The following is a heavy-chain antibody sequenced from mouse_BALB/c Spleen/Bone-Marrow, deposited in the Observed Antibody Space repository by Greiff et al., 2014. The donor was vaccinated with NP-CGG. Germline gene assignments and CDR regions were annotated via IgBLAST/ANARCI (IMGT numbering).Heavy chain of an antibody. J-gene: IGHJ2*01. CDR1: GYTFSNYW. D-gene: IGHD3-1*01. CDR2: IHPGNSDT. CDR3: TTLARNNFDY. V-gene: IGHV1-5*01. Sequence: SGTVLARPGAAVKMSCKASGYTFSNYWMHRIKQRPGQGLEWIGTIHPGNSDTTYNQKFKGKAKLTAVTSTSTAYMELSSLTNEDSAVYYCTTLARNNFDYWGQGTTLTVSS.